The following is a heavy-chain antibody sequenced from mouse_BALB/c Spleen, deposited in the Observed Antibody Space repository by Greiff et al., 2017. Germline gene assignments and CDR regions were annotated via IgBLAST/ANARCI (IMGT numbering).Heavy chain of an antibody. V-gene: IGHV1-77*01. CDR1: GYTFTDYV. J-gene: IGHJ4*01. Sequence: VQLQQSGPELVKPGASVKMSCKASGYTFTDYVISWVKQRTGQGLEWIGEIYPGSGSTYYNEKFKGKATLTADKSSNTAYMQLSSLTSEDSAVYFCARLGIFYYGSSYYYAMDYWGQGTSVTVSS. CDR3: ARLGIFYYGSSYYYAMDY. CDR2: IYPGSGST. D-gene: IGHD1-1*01.